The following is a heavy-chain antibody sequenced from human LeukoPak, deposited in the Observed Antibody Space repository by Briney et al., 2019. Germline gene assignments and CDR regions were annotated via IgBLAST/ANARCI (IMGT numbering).Heavy chain of an antibody. J-gene: IGHJ4*02. V-gene: IGHV4-4*09. CDR2: IYTSGST. CDR1: GGSISNYY. CDR3: ATHIIEFRRVIDPAIDY. Sequence: SETLSLTCAVSGGSISNYYWSWIRQPPGKGLEWIGYIYTSGSTNYTPSLKSRVTISVDTSKNQISLKLSSVTAADTAVYYCATHIIEFRRVIDPAIDYWGQGTLVTVSS. D-gene: IGHD3-16*02.